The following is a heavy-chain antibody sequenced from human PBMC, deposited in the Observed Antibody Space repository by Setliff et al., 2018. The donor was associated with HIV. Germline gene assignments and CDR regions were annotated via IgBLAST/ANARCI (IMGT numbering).Heavy chain of an antibody. J-gene: IGHJ4*02. V-gene: IGHV1-69*06. D-gene: IGHD3-10*01. CDR2: NIPMFGSA. Sequence: SVKVSCKASRHNFKTYAFSWVRQAPGQGLEWVGGNIPMFGSANYAQKFQGRVNITADTFTSTAYMELSGLRSEDTALYYCARGLSGAGDEYWGQGTLVTVSS. CDR3: ARGLSGAGDEY. CDR1: RHNFKTYA.